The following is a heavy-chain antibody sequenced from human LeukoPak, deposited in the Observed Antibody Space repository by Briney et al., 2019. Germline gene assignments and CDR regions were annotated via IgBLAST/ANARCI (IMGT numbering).Heavy chain of an antibody. V-gene: IGHV3-7*01. CDR3: ARAAAAL. Sequence: GGSLRLSCAAPGFTFSSYWMSWVRQAPGKGLEWVANIKQDGSEKYYVDSVKGRFTISRDNAKNSLYLQMNSLRAEDTAVYYCARAAAALWGQGTLVTVSP. D-gene: IGHD6-13*01. J-gene: IGHJ4*02. CDR1: GFTFSSYW. CDR2: IKQDGSEK.